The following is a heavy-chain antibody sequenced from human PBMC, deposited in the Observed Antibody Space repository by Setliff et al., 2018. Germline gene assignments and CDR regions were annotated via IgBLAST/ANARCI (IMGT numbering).Heavy chain of an antibody. CDR1: GGSISSYY. Sequence: PSETLSLTCTVSGGSISSYYWSWIRQPPGKGLEWIGYIYYSGSTNYNPSLKSRVTISVDASKNQFSLKLSSVTAADTAMYYCARALYPSSFIGHNWFDPWGQGTLVTVSS. J-gene: IGHJ5*02. CDR2: IYYSGST. D-gene: IGHD2-2*01. V-gene: IGHV4-59*01. CDR3: ARALYPSSFIGHNWFDP.